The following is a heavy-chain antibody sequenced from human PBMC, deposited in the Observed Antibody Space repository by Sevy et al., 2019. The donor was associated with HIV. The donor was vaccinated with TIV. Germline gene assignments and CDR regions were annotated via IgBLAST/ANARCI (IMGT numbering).Heavy chain of an antibody. CDR2: ISSSGSTI. CDR1: GFTFSDYY. Sequence: GGSLRLSCAASGFTFSDYYMSWIRQAPGKGLEWVSYISSSGSTIYYADSVKGRFTISRDNAKNSLYLQMNSLRAEDTAVYYCAGDFIMYSSPSVAFDIWGQGTMVTVSS. V-gene: IGHV3-11*01. D-gene: IGHD6-13*01. CDR3: AGDFIMYSSPSVAFDI. J-gene: IGHJ3*02.